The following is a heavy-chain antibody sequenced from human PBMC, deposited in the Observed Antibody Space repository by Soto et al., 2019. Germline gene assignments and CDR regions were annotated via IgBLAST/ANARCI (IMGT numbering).Heavy chain of an antibody. CDR1: GYTFTSYG. CDR3: ARDADTTTPRDY. CDR2: ISAYNGDT. Sequence: QVQLVQSGAEVKEPGASVKVSCMASGYTFTSYGFSWVRQAPGQGLQWMGWISAYNGDTKYAQKLQGRVTMTTDTSTSTAYMALRSLRSDDTAVYYCARDADTTTPRDYWGQGTLVTVSS. J-gene: IGHJ4*02. D-gene: IGHD5-18*01. V-gene: IGHV1-18*01.